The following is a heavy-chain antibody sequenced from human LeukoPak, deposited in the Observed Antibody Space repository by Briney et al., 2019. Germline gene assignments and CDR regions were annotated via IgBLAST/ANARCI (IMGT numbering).Heavy chain of an antibody. CDR3: AKGDGYCSSTSCYSEDDAFDI. V-gene: IGHV3-23*01. J-gene: IGHJ3*02. D-gene: IGHD2-2*03. Sequence: GGSLRLSCAASGFTFSSYSMNWVRQAPGKGLEWVSAISGSGGSTYYADSMKGRFTISRDNSKNTLYLQMNSLRAEDTAVYYCAKGDGYCSSTSCYSEDDAFDIWGQGTMVTVSS. CDR2: ISGSGGST. CDR1: GFTFSSYS.